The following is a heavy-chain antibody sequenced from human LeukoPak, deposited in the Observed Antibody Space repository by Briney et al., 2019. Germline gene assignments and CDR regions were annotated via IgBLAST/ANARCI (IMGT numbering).Heavy chain of an antibody. V-gene: IGHV3-30-3*01. Sequence: GGSLRLSCAASGFTFSSYAMHWVRQAPGKGLEWVAVISYDGSNKYYADSVKGRFTISRDNSKNTLYLQMNSLRAEDTAVYYCARDRFSSSSLNLYYFDYWGQGTLVTVSS. J-gene: IGHJ4*02. D-gene: IGHD6-6*01. CDR2: ISYDGSNK. CDR3: ARDRFSSSSLNLYYFDY. CDR1: GFTFSSYA.